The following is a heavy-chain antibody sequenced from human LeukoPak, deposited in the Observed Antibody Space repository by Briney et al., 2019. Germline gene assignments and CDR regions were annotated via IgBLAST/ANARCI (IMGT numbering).Heavy chain of an antibody. CDR2: IIPILGIA. D-gene: IGHD3-10*01. CDR1: GGTFSSYT. Sequence: SVKVSCKASGGTFSSYTISWVRQAPGQGLEWMGRIIPILGIANYAQKFQGRVTITADKSTSTAYMELSSLRSEDTAVYHCARDSYGSGSYFAYWGQGTLVTVSS. J-gene: IGHJ4*02. CDR3: ARDSYGSGSYFAY. V-gene: IGHV1-69*02.